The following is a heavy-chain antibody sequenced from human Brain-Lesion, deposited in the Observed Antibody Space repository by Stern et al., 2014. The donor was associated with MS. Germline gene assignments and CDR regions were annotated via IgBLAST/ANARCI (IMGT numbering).Heavy chain of an antibody. J-gene: IGHJ4*02. CDR1: GYTFSSYD. CDR3: ARAVRNQLLSEY. D-gene: IGHD2-2*01. Sequence: VQLVESGAEVKKPGASVKVSCKASGYTFSSYDITWVRQASGNGLEWMGWISPYSCNTGYAQKFKGRVSMTSDPSISTVYMELTSLTSDDTAVYFCARAVRNQLLSEYWGQGTLVTVSS. V-gene: IGHV1-8*01. CDR2: ISPYSCNT.